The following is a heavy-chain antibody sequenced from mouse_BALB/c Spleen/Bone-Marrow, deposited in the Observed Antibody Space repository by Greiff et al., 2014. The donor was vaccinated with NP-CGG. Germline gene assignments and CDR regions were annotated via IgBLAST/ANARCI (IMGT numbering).Heavy chain of an antibody. CDR3: ARNGYYGWIAY. CDR2: INPDSSTI. Sequence: EVKLVESGGGLVQPGGSLKLSCAASGFDFSRYWMTWVRQTPGKGLEWIGEINPDSSTINYTPSLKDKFIVSRGNAKNTLYLQMSKVRSDDTALYYCARNGYYGWIAYWGQGTLVTVSA. V-gene: IGHV4-1*02. CDR1: GFDFSRYW. D-gene: IGHD2-3*01. J-gene: IGHJ3*01.